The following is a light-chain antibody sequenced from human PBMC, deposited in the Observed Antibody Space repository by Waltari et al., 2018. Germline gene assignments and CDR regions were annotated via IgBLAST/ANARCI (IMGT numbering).Light chain of an antibody. CDR2: EVT. CDR1: TNDVGAYYY. V-gene: IGLV2-14*01. J-gene: IGLJ1*01. CDR3: NSYTSTSTYV. Sequence: QSALTQPASVSGSPGKSITISCTGTTNDVGAYYYVPWYQQHPGKAPKLIIYEVTYRPSGVSNRFSGSKSGNTASLTISGLQAEDEADYYCNSYTSTSTYVFGTGTKVTVL.